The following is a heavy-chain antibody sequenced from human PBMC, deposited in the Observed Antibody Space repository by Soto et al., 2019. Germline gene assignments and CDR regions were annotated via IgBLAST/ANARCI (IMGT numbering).Heavy chain of an antibody. CDR1: GFTFSSYG. V-gene: IGHV3-33*01. Sequence: GGSLRLSCAASGFTFSSYGMHWVRQAPGKGLEWVAVIWYDGSNKYYADSVKGRFTISRDNSKNTLYLQMNSLRAEDTAVYYCARDTGGVHPNGMDVWGQGTTVTVSS. D-gene: IGHD2-8*02. J-gene: IGHJ6*02. CDR3: ARDTGGVHPNGMDV. CDR2: IWYDGSNK.